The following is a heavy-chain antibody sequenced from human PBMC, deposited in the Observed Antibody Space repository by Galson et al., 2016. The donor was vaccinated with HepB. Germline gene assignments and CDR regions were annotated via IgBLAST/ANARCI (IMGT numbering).Heavy chain of an antibody. J-gene: IGHJ4*02. Sequence: PALVKPTPTLTLTCTFSGFSLSTSGMWINWIRQPPGKALEWLARIAWHDDKYYSTSLKTRLTISKDTSKNQVVLTMTNMDPVDTATYYCVRTRIVRHYKTDDYWGQGTLVTVSS. CDR3: VRTRIVRHYKTDDY. CDR1: GFSLSTSGMW. D-gene: IGHD1-26*01. CDR2: IAWHDDK. V-gene: IGHV2-70*11.